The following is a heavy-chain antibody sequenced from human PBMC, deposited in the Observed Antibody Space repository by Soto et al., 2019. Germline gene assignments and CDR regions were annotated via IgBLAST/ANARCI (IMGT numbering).Heavy chain of an antibody. J-gene: IGHJ6*02. CDR1: GFTFDSYP. D-gene: IGHD6-13*01. Sequence: QVQLVESGGGVVQPGRSLRLSCAVSGFTFDSYPMHWVRQAPGKGLEWVAVVSYDGTKEYYADSVKGRFTISRDNSKSALSLQMNSRRDYDTAVYYCARAEYSSSWSPYYYYYGMDVWGQGNTVTVSS. CDR2: VSYDGTKE. V-gene: IGHV3-30-3*01. CDR3: ARAEYSSSWSPYYYYYGMDV.